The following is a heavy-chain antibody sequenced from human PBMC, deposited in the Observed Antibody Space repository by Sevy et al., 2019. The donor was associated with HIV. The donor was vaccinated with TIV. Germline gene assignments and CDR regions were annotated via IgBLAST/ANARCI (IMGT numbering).Heavy chain of an antibody. Sequence: ASVTVSCKASGHTLTDLSMHWVRQAPGKGFEWIGRFDPEDGERIYAQKFQGRVTMTEDTSTDTAYMELSSLRSEDTAVYYCSATREYYSDSYGYFDYWGQGTLVTVSS. CDR2: FDPEDGER. CDR3: SATREYYSDSYGYFDY. D-gene: IGHD3-22*01. CDR1: GHTLTDLS. J-gene: IGHJ4*02. V-gene: IGHV1-24*01.